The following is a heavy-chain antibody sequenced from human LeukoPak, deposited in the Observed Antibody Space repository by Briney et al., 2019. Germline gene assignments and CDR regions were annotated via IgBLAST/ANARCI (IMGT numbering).Heavy chain of an antibody. CDR1: GFTFSSYS. Sequence: GGSLRLYCAASGFTFSSYSMNWVRQAPGKGLEWVSSISSSSSYIYYADSVKGRFTISRDNAKNSLYLQMNSLRAEDTAVYYCARETVVPEGYFDLWGRGTLVTVSS. CDR3: ARETVVPEGYFDL. J-gene: IGHJ2*01. CDR2: ISSSSSYI. V-gene: IGHV3-21*01. D-gene: IGHD3-22*01.